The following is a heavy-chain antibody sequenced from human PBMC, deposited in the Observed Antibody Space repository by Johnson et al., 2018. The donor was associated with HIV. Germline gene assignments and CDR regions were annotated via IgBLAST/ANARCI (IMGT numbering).Heavy chain of an antibody. V-gene: IGHV3-9*01. Sequence: VQLVESGGGLVQPGRSLRLSCAASGFSFDDYGMHWVRLAPGKGLEWVSGISWNSGSKGYADSVKGRFTISRDNAKNSLYLQMSSLRPEDTAFYYCATRYDYGSVSYLGALDIWGQGTMVTVSS. CDR2: ISWNSGSK. D-gene: IGHD3-10*01. CDR1: GFSFDDYG. J-gene: IGHJ3*02. CDR3: ATRYDYGSVSYLGALDI.